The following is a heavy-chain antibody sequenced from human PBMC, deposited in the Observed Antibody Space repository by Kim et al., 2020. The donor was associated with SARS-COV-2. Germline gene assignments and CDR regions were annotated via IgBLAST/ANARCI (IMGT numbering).Heavy chain of an antibody. D-gene: IGHD3-9*01. Sequence: DKRYSPSLKSRLTITKDTSNNQVFLTMTNMDPVDTATYYCAHRDWPNYFDYWGQGTLVTVSS. V-gene: IGHV2-5*01. CDR2: DK. J-gene: IGHJ4*02. CDR3: AHRDWPNYFDY.